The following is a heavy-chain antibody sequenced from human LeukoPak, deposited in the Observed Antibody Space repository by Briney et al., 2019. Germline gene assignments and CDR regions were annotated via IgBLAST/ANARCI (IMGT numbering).Heavy chain of an antibody. V-gene: IGHV3-23*01. CDR2: ISGSGGST. J-gene: IGHJ3*02. Sequence: GGSLRLSCAASGFTFSSYAMSWVRQAPGKGLEWVSAISGSGGSTYYADSVKGRFTISRDNSKNTLYLQMNSLRAEDTAVYYCAKDRNSWFFQWEPKGDAFDIWGQGTMVTVSS. CDR1: GFTFSSYA. D-gene: IGHD1-26*01. CDR3: AKDRNSWFFQWEPKGDAFDI.